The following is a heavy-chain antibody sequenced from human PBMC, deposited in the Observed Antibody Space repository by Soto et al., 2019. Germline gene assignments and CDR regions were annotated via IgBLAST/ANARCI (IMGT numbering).Heavy chain of an antibody. CDR2: IYYSGST. J-gene: IGHJ5*02. V-gene: IGHV4-59*08. CDR1: GGSISSYY. D-gene: IGHD4-17*01. Sequence: PSETLSLTCTVSGGSISSYYWSWIRQPPGKGLEWIGYIYYSGSTNYNPSLKSRVTISVDTSKNQFSLKLSSVTAADTAVYYCARVTGTYGDPNWFDPWGQGTLVTVSS. CDR3: ARVTGTYGDPNWFDP.